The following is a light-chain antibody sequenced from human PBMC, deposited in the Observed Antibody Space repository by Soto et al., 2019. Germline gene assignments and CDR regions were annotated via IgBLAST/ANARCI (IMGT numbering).Light chain of an antibody. J-gene: IGLJ1*01. V-gene: IGLV2-14*01. CDR1: SSDVGGYIY. Sequence: SALTQPASVSGSPGQSITISCTGTSSDVGGYIYVSWYQQHPGKAPILMIYDVTSRPSGVSYRFSGSKSGNTASLTISGLQAEDEADYYCSSYKASSSYVFGTGTKVTVL. CDR2: DVT. CDR3: SSYKASSSYV.